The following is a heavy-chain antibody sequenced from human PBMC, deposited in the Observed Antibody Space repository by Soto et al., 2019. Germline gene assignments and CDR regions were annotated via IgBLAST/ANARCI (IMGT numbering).Heavy chain of an antibody. V-gene: IGHV3-74*01. Sequence: EVHLVESGGGLVQPGGSLRLSCAASGFNFRAYWMHWVRQVPGKGLVWVSSTNTDGSTTKYADSVKGRFTISRDNAKNMLYVQMDSLRVEDTAVYYCARQQYDKGDSFDYWGQGTLVTVSS. J-gene: IGHJ4*02. CDR2: TNTDGSTT. D-gene: IGHD1-1*01. CDR3: ARQQYDKGDSFDY. CDR1: GFNFRAYW.